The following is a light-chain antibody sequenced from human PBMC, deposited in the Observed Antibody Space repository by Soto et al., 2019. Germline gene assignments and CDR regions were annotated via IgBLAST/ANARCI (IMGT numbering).Light chain of an antibody. J-gene: IGKJ1*01. V-gene: IGKV3-20*01. CDR2: GAS. Sequence: EIVLTQSPGTLSLSPGERATLSCRASQSVSTNYLAWYQRKPGQAPRLLIYGASSRATGIPDRFSGSGSGTDFTLTITRLEPEDFAVYYCQQYGISPPTFGQGTKVEIK. CDR3: QQYGISPPT. CDR1: QSVSTNY.